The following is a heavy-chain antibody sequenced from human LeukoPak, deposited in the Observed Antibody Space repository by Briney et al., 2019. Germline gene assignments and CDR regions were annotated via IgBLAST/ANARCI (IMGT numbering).Heavy chain of an antibody. CDR2: ISSGGGT. V-gene: IGHV3-23*01. Sequence: GGSLRLSCAAPGFTFSSYAMSWVRQAPGKGLEWVSTISSGGGTYYSDSVKGRFTISRDNSKNMMFLQMNSLRVEDTAVNYCARGDGTYFDHWGLGTLVTVSS. CDR1: GFTFSSYA. CDR3: ARGDGTYFDH. D-gene: IGHD3-16*01. J-gene: IGHJ4*02.